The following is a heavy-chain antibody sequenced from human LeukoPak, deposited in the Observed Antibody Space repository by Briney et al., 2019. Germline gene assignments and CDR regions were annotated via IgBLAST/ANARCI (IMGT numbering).Heavy chain of an antibody. D-gene: IGHD4-17*01. CDR2: ISYDGSNK. CDR1: GFTFSSYG. J-gene: IGHJ3*02. CDR3: AKDQGPYGVPADDAFDI. Sequence: GGSLTLSCAASGFTFSSYGMHWVRQAPGKGLEWVAVISYDGSNKYYADPVKVRFTISRDNSKNTLYLQMNSLRAEDTAVYYCAKDQGPYGVPADDAFDIWGQGTMVTVSS. V-gene: IGHV3-30*18.